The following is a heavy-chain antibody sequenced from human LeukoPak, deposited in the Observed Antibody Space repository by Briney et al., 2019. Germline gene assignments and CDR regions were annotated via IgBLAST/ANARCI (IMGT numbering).Heavy chain of an antibody. CDR2: ISAYNGNT. CDR1: GGTFSSYA. J-gene: IGHJ4*02. CDR3: ATDYYGSGSSDY. V-gene: IGHV1-18*01. Sequence: ASVKVSCKASGGTFSSYAISWVRQAPGQGLEWMGWISAYNGNTNYAQKLQGRVTMTTDTSTSTAYMELRSLRSDDTAVYYCATDYYGSGSSDYWGQGTLVTVSS. D-gene: IGHD3-10*01.